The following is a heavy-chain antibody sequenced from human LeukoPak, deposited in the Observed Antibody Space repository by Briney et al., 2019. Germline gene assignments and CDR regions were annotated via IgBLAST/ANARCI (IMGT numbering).Heavy chain of an antibody. V-gene: IGHV3-30*04. D-gene: IGHD6-19*01. CDR1: GSTFSSYA. CDR2: ISYDGSNK. CDR3: ARASYSSGWYPDY. J-gene: IGHJ4*02. Sequence: GRSLRLSCAASGSTFSSYAMHWVRQAPGKGLEWVAVISYDGSNKYYADSVKGRFTISRDNSKNTLYLQMNSLRAEDTAVYYCARASYSSGWYPDYWGQGTLVTVSS.